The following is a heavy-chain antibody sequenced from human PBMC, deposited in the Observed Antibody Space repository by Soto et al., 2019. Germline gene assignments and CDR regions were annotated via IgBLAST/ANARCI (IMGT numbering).Heavy chain of an antibody. J-gene: IGHJ6*02. D-gene: IGHD3-10*01. CDR2: ISDIAYT. CDR1: RGSITYINHQY. Sequence: QVQLQASGPGLVKPSETLSLTCTVSRGSITYINHQYCSWFRLPPAKGLEWIGYISDIAYTSYNPSLKGRVSISVDTSKNQFSLTLTSVTAADTAVYYCARQGFGVLHGLVDVWGQGTTVTVSS. V-gene: IGHV4-59*08. CDR3: ARQGFGVLHGLVDV.